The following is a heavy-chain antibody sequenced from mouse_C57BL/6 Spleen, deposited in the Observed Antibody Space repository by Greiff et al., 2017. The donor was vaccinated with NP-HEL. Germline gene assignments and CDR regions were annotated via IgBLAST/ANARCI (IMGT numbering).Heavy chain of an antibody. J-gene: IGHJ1*03. CDR1: GFTFSSYA. Sequence: EVQGVESGEGLVKPGGSLKLSCAASGFTFSSYAMSWVRQTPEKRLEWVAYISSGGDYIYYADTVKGRFTISRDNARNTLYLQMSSLKSEDTAMYYCTRDASSYVYFDVWGTGTTVTVSS. V-gene: IGHV5-9-1*02. D-gene: IGHD1-1*01. CDR3: TRDASSYVYFDV. CDR2: ISSGGDYI.